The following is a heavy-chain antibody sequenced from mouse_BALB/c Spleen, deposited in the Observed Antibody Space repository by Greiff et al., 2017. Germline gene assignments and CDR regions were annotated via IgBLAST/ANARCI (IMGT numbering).Heavy chain of an antibody. D-gene: IGHD1-1*01. CDR1: GFTFSSVG. CDR3: ARNGNYAMDY. J-gene: IGHJ4*01. V-gene: IGHV5-17*02. Sequence: DVHLVESGGGLVQPGGSRKLSCAASGFTFSSVGMHWVRQAPEKGLEWVAYISSGSSTIYYADTVKGRFTISRDNPKNTLFLQMTSLRSEDTAMYYCARNGNYAMDYWGQGTSVTVSS. CDR2: ISSGSSTI.